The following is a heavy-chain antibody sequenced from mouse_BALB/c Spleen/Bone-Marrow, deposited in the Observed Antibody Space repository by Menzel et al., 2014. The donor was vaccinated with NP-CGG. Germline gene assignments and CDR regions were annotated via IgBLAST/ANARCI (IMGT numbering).Heavy chain of an antibody. D-gene: IGHD2-1*01. CDR2: IHLNSGNT. CDR1: GYTFTSSW. Sequence: VQLQQSGSVLVRPGASVKLSCKASGYTFTSSWMHWAKQRPGQGLEWIGEIHLNSGNTNYNEKFKGKATPTVDTSSSTAYVDLSSLTSEDSAVYYCAREKIYGNYLWYFDVWGAGTTVTVSS. V-gene: IGHV1S130*01. CDR3: AREKIYGNYLWYFDV. J-gene: IGHJ1*01.